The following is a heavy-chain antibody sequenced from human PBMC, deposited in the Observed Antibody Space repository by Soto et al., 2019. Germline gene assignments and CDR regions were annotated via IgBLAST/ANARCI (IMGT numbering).Heavy chain of an antibody. V-gene: IGHV3-23*01. D-gene: IGHD1-26*01. CDR1: GFTFSSYA. Sequence: GGSLRLSCAASGFTFSSYAMSWVRQAPGKGLEWVSAISGSGGSTYYADSVKGRFTISRDNSKNTLYLQMNSLRAEDTAVYYCAKCGSHALGRYYYYGMDVWGQGTTVTVSS. CDR3: AKCGSHALGRYYYYGMDV. J-gene: IGHJ6*02. CDR2: ISGSGGST.